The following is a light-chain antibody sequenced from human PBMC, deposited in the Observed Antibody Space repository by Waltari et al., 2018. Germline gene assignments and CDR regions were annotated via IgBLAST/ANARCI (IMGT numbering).Light chain of an antibody. CDR1: QSISSY. CDR3: QQSYSTPLT. V-gene: IGKV1-39*01. Sequence: DIQMTQSPSPLSASVGYRVTIPCRASQSISSYLNWYQQKPGKAPKLLIYAASSLQSGVPSRFSGSGSGTDFTLTISSLQPEDFATYYCQQSYSTPLTVGGGTKVEIK. CDR2: AAS. J-gene: IGKJ4*01.